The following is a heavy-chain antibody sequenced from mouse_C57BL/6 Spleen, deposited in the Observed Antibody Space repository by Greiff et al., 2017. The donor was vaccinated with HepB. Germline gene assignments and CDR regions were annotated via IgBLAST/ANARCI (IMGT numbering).Heavy chain of an antibody. D-gene: IGHD2-3*01. V-gene: IGHV1-54*01. CDR1: GYAFTNYL. J-gene: IGHJ2*01. CDR2: INPGSGGT. CDR3: ARSGPHYDCYYGDY. Sequence: QVQLQQSGAELVRPGTSVKVSCKASGYAFTNYLIEWVKQRPGQGLEWIGVINPGSGGTNYNEKFKGKATLTADKSSSTAYMQLSSLTSEDSAVYFCARSGPHYDCYYGDYWGQGTTLTVSS.